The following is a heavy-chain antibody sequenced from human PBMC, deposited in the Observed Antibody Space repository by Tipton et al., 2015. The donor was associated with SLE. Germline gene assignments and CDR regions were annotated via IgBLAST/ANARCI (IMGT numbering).Heavy chain of an antibody. J-gene: IGHJ5*02. Sequence: TLSLTCTVSGGSISSDYWSWIRQPPGKGLEWIGYVYYSGSTNYNPSLKSRVTISVETSKSQFSLKLNSVDAAGTAVYYCARLIAVSNTVDWFDPWGQGTLVTVSS. CDR1: GGSISSDY. CDR2: VYYSGST. CDR3: ARLIAVSNTVDWFDP. V-gene: IGHV4-59*08. D-gene: IGHD6-19*01.